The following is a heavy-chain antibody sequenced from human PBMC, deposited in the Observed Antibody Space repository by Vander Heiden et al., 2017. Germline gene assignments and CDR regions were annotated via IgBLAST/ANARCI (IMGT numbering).Heavy chain of an antibody. CDR1: GGSFSGYS. D-gene: IGHD2-21*02. Sequence: QVQLHQWGAGLLKPSETLSLTCAVYGGSFSGYSWTWIRQPPGKGLEWIGEINHGGRTSYNPSLKSRVTISVDTSKNQFSLKLSSVTAADTAVYYCARGRVTYFDYWGQGNLVTVSS. CDR3: ARGRVTYFDY. V-gene: IGHV4-34*01. CDR2: INHGGRT. J-gene: IGHJ4*02.